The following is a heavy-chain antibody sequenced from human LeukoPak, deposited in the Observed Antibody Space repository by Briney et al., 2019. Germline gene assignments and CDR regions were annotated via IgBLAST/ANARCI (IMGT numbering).Heavy chain of an antibody. CDR2: IYSSGAT. CDR1: GGSMNNYF. Sequence: SETLSLTCTVSGGSMNNYFWGWIRQPPGRGLEWMGYIYSSGATNYNPTLNSRLTLALDTSEKQFSLRLSSVTAADTAVYYCARQRVNKWNNLWSFDYWGQGTLVTVSS. D-gene: IGHD1/OR15-1a*01. J-gene: IGHJ4*02. V-gene: IGHV4-59*08. CDR3: ARQRVNKWNNLWSFDY.